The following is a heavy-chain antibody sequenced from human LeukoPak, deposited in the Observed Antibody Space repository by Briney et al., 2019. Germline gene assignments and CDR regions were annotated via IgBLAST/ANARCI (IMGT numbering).Heavy chain of an antibody. CDR2: INTDESGT. CDR1: GFTFTSYW. CDR3: ARGGSPPEALGDTFDI. V-gene: IGHV3-74*03. D-gene: IGHD1-26*01. Sequence: PGGSLRLSCAASGFTFTSYWMHWVRQAPGKGLVRVSRINTDESGTTYADSVKGRFTISRDNAKNTLSLQMNSLRAEDTAVYYCARGGSPPEALGDTFDIWGQGTMVTVSS. J-gene: IGHJ3*02.